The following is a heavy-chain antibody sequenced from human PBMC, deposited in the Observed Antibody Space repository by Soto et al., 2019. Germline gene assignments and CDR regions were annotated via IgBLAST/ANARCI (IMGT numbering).Heavy chain of an antibody. CDR1: GFTFSTYG. CDR2: IRSSGNSI. J-gene: IGHJ2*01. V-gene: IGHV3-48*01. CDR3: PRDDYSDFEVGESWFFDL. D-gene: IGHD4-17*01. Sequence: EVHLVESGGDLVQPGGSLRLSCAASGFTFSTYGMSWVRQAPGKGLEWVSYIRSSGNSIYYADSVKGRFTISRDNAKNALYLQMNTLRVDDTAVYFCPRDDYSDFEVGESWFFDLWGRGTLVTVSS.